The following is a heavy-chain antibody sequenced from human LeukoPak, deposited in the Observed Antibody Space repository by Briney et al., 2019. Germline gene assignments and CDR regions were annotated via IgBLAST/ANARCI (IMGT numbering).Heavy chain of an antibody. J-gene: IGHJ4*02. D-gene: IGHD6-25*01. CDR3: ARITGIEAAGDY. CDR2: IKHDGSEK. CDR1: GFTFSMYW. V-gene: IGHV3-7*04. Sequence: GGSLRLSCAASGFTFSMYWMSWVRQAPGKGLEWVANIKHDGSEKFYVDSVKGRFIISRDNTKNSLFLQLNSLRDEDTAVYYCARITGIEAAGDYWGQGTLVTVSS.